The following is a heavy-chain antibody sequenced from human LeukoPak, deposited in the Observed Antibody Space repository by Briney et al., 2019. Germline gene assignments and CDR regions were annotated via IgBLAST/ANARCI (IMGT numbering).Heavy chain of an antibody. CDR2: IYYSGSA. Sequence: PSETLSLTCSVSGFSISIGFYWGWIRQPPGEGLEWIGNIYYSGSAHYNPSLKSRVTLSVDTSKNQFSLQLSSVTAADTAVYYCARDPRPHYNWFDPWGQGSLVTVSS. CDR1: GFSISIGFY. V-gene: IGHV4-38-2*02. CDR3: ARDPRPHYNWFDP. J-gene: IGHJ5*02.